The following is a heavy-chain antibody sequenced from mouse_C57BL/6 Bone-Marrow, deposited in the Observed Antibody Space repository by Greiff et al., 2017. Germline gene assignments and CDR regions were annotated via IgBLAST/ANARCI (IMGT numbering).Heavy chain of an antibody. Sequence: EVQLQQSGAELVRPGASVKLSCTASGFNIKDYYMHWVKQRPEQGLEWIGWIDPENGDTEYASKFQGKATITADTSSNTAYLQRSSLTSEDTADYCCTRGCWFAYWGQGTLVTVSA. D-gene: IGHD3-3*01. CDR3: TRGCWFAY. V-gene: IGHV14-4*01. CDR1: GFNIKDYY. J-gene: IGHJ3*01. CDR2: IDPENGDT.